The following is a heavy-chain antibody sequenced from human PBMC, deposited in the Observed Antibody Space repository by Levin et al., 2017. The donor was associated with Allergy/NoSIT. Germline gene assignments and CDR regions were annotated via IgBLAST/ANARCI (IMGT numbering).Heavy chain of an antibody. J-gene: IGHJ4*02. CDR2: INHSGST. D-gene: IGHD3-10*01. V-gene: IGHV4-34*01. CDR1: GGSFSGYY. Sequence: SETLSLTCAVYGGSFSGYYWSWIRQPPGKGLEWIGEINHSGSTNYNPSLKSRVTISVDTSKNQFSLKLSSVTAADTAVYYCASQSEYGSGSYYNALENWGQGTLVTVSS. CDR3: ASQSEYGSGSYYNALEN.